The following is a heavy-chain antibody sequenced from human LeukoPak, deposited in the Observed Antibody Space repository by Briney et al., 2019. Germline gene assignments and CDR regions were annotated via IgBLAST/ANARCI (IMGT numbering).Heavy chain of an antibody. Sequence: GGSQRLSCAASGFTFSSYWMSWVRQAPGKGLEWVANIKQDGSEKYYVDSVKGRFTISRDNAKNSLYLQMNSLRAEDTAVYYCARDRRYGLRYFDAAQDVWGQGTTVTVSS. J-gene: IGHJ6*02. D-gene: IGHD3-9*01. V-gene: IGHV3-7*01. CDR3: ARDRRYGLRYFDAAQDV. CDR2: IKQDGSEK. CDR1: GFTFSSYW.